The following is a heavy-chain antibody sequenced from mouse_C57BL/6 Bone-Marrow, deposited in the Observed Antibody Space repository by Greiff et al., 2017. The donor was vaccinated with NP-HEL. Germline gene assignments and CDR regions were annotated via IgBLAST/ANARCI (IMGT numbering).Heavy chain of an antibody. J-gene: IGHJ1*03. CDR2: IDPSDSYT. CDR1: GYTFTSYW. V-gene: IGHV1-59*01. CDR3: ARSELPYWYFDV. Sequence: QVQLQQSGAELVRPGTSVKLSCKASGYTFTSYWMHWVKQRPGQGLEWIGVIDPSDSYTNYNQKFKGKATLTVDTSSSTAYMQLSSLTSEDSAVYYCARSELPYWYFDVWGTGTTVTVSS. D-gene: IGHD2-1*01.